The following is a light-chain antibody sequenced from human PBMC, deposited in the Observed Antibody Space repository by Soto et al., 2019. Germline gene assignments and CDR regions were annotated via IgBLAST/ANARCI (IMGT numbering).Light chain of an antibody. CDR1: QGISSY. J-gene: IGKJ4*01. V-gene: IGKV1-8*01. CDR2: AAS. CDR3: QQYYSYPLT. Sequence: AIRMTQSPSSLSASTGDRVTITFRASQGISSYLAWYQQKPGKAPKLLIYAASTLQSGVPSRFSGSGSGTDFTLTTSCLQSEDFATYYCQQYYSYPLTCGGGTKVDIK.